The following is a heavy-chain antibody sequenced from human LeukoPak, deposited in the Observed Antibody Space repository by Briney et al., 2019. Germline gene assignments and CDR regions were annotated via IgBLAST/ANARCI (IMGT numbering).Heavy chain of an antibody. D-gene: IGHD2-15*01. CDR3: AREQTPFY. Sequence: GGSLRLSCAASGFTFSNYWMTWVRQAPGKGLEWVANTKHDGSEDYYLDSVKGRFTISRDNAKSSMWLQMNSLRDEDTAVYYCAREQTPFYWGQGSLVTVSS. CDR1: GFTFSNYW. CDR2: TKHDGSED. J-gene: IGHJ4*02. V-gene: IGHV3-7*01.